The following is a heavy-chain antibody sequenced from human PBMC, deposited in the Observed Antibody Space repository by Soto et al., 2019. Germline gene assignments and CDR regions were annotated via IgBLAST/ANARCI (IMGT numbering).Heavy chain of an antibody. V-gene: IGHV4-31*03. Sequence: QVQLQESGPGLVKPSQTLSLTCTVSGGSISSGGYFWNWIRQHPGKGLEWIGYIFYIGSTYYNPSLXSXXTISVDTYKNQFSLKLSSVTAADTAVYYCARSIDSWGQGTLVTVSS. CDR3: ARSIDS. J-gene: IGHJ5*01. CDR1: GGSISSGGYF. CDR2: IFYIGST.